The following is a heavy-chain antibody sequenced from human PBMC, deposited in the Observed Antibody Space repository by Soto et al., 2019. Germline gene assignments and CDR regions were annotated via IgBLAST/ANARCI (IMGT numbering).Heavy chain of an antibody. V-gene: IGHV1-69*13. CDR1: GGTFSSYA. D-gene: IGHD3-22*01. CDR3: ARTETPKSYYYDSSGYWD. J-gene: IGHJ4*02. Sequence: SVKVSCKASGGTFSSYAISWVRQAPGQGLEWMGGIIPIFGTANYAQKFQGRVTITADESTSTAYMELSSLRSEDTAVYYCARTETPKSYYYDSSGYWDWGQGTLVTAPQ. CDR2: IIPIFGTA.